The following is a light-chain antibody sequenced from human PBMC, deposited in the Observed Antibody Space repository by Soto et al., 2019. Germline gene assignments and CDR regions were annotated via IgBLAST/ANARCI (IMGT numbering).Light chain of an antibody. CDR3: QHYGGSPQM. J-gene: IGKJ1*01. CDR2: GAS. Sequence: EIVLTQSPGTLSLSPGERATLSCRASQSVSNYLAWYQQKPGQAPRLLIYGASRRATVIPHRFSGSGSGTDFTLTISRLEPEDFAVYYCQHYGGSPQMFGQGTNVELK. V-gene: IGKV3-20*01. CDR1: QSVSNY.